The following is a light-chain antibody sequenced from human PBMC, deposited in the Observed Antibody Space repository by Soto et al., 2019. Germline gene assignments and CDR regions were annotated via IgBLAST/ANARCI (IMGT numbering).Light chain of an antibody. Sequence: EIVMTQSPATLSVSPGERATLSCRASQSVSSNLAWYQQKPGQAPRLLIYGASSRATGIPDRFSGSGSGTDFTLTISNLQPDDFATYYCQQYESYSPWTFGQGTKVDIK. CDR3: QQYESYSPWT. CDR1: QSVSSN. V-gene: IGKV3D-15*01. J-gene: IGKJ1*01. CDR2: GAS.